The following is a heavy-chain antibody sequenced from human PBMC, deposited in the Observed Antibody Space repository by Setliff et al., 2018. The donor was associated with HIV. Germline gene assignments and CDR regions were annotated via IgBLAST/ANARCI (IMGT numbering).Heavy chain of an antibody. D-gene: IGHD3-22*01. J-gene: IGHJ4*02. CDR2: IFYSGSA. Sequence: SETLSLTCAVYGGSLSGHYWTWIRQPPGKGREWIGSIFYSGSANYNPSLTSPVTISVDTSKNQFSLKLRSVTAADTAVYWCAREDSSYHYFDSWGQGMLVTVSS. CDR1: GGSLSGHY. V-gene: IGHV4-34*12. CDR3: AREDSSYHYFDS.